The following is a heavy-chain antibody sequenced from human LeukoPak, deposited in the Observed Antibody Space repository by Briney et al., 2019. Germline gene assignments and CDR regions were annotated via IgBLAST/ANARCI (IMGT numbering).Heavy chain of an antibody. D-gene: IGHD5-18*01. Sequence: ASVKVSCKASGYTFTGYYMHWVRHAPGQGLEWMGWINPNSGGTNYAQKFQGRVTMTRDTSISTAYMELSRLRSDDTAVYYCAILDTAMVTVDYWGQGTLVTVSS. CDR2: INPNSGGT. CDR3: AILDTAMVTVDY. V-gene: IGHV1-2*02. J-gene: IGHJ4*02. CDR1: GYTFTGYY.